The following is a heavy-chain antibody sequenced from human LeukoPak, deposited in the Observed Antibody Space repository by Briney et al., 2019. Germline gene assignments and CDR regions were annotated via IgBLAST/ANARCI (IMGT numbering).Heavy chain of an antibody. Sequence: PSETLSLTCTVSGDSINNFYWSWIRQPAGKGLEWIGRIYTSGSTNYNPSLKSRVTISVDTSKNQFSLKLSAVTAADTAVYYCARAGFGYYDSSGYPTWFDPWGQGTLVTVSS. CDR1: GDSINNFY. D-gene: IGHD3-22*01. CDR2: IYTSGST. V-gene: IGHV4-4*07. J-gene: IGHJ5*02. CDR3: ARAGFGYYDSSGYPTWFDP.